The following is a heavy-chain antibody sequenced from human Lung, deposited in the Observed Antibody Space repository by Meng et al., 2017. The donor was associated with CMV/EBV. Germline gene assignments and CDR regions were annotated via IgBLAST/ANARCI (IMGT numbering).Heavy chain of an antibody. CDR1: RFTFKNYG. CDR2: VWSDGSDE. V-gene: IGHV3-30*02. D-gene: IGHD1-1*01. CDR3: ARDRAEELEP. J-gene: IGHJ5*02. Sequence: GGSLRLSCAASRFTFKNYGMHWVRQAPGKGLEWVASVWSDGSDEQYGDSVKGRFTISRDNSKNTLYLQMHSLRGEDTALYYCARDRAEELEPWGQGTLVTVSS.